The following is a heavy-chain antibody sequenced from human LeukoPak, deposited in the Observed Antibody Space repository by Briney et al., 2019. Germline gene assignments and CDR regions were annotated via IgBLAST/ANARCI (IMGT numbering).Heavy chain of an antibody. CDR3: ATIISGSYGSYFDY. J-gene: IGHJ4*02. Sequence: GGSLRLSCAASGFTFSSYAMHWVRQAPGKGLEWVAVISSDGSNKYYADSVKGRFTISRDNSKNTLYLQMNSLRAEDTAVYYCATIISGSYGSYFDYWGQGTLVTVSS. D-gene: IGHD5-18*01. CDR2: ISSDGSNK. CDR1: GFTFSSYA. V-gene: IGHV3-30*04.